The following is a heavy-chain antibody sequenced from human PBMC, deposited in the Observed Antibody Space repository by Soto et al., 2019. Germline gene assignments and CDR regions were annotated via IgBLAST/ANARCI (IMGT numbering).Heavy chain of an antibody. J-gene: IGHJ5*02. Sequence: GGSLRLACAASGFTFSSYAMSWVRQAPGKGLEWVSAISGSGGSTYYADSVKGRFTISRDNSKNTLYLQMNSLRAEDTAVYYCANQPMRSGANWFDPWGQGTLVTVSS. V-gene: IGHV3-23*01. CDR2: ISGSGGST. CDR1: GFTFSSYA. D-gene: IGHD3-3*01. CDR3: ANQPMRSGANWFDP.